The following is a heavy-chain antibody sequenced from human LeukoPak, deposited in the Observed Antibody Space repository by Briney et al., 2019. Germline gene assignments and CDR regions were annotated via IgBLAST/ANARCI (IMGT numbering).Heavy chain of an antibody. D-gene: IGHD6-13*01. CDR3: ARLRIAAAGPDAFDI. J-gene: IGHJ3*02. V-gene: IGHV4-39*01. Sequence: TSETLSLTCTVSGGSISSSSYYWGWIRQPPGKGLEWIGSIYYSGSTYYNPSLKSRVTISVDTSKNQFSLKLSSVTAADTAVYYCARLRIAAAGPDAFDIWGQGTMVTVSS. CDR2: IYYSGST. CDR1: GGSISSSSYY.